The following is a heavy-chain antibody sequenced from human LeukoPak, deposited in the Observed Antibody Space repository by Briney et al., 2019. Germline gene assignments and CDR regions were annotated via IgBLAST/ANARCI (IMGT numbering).Heavy chain of an antibody. D-gene: IGHD3-10*01. J-gene: IGHJ4*02. Sequence: PGGSLRLSCAASRFTFSSYGMSWVRQAPGKGLEWVSAITDRGGNTYYADSVKGRFTISRDNAKSTVYLQMNSLRAEDTAVYFCARDRYYIFDYWGQGAPVTVSS. CDR3: ARDRYYIFDY. CDR2: ITDRGGNT. CDR1: RFTFSSYG. V-gene: IGHV3-23*01.